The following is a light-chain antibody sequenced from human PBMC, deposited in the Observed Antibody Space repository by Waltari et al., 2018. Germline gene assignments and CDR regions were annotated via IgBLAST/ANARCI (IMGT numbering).Light chain of an antibody. CDR3: QQYYSYSWA. V-gene: IGKV1-8*01. J-gene: IGKJ1*01. CDR1: PSIGSY. CDR2: SAS. Sequence: AIRITQSPFSLAASTGDPVTIPCRASPSIGSYLAWYQQTPGKAPKLLIHSASTLQRGVPSRFSGSGSGTDFTLTINYLQSEDFATYYCQQYYSYSWAFGLGTKV.